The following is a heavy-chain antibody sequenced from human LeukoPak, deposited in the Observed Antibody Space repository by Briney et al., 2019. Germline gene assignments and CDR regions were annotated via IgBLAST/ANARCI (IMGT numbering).Heavy chain of an antibody. D-gene: IGHD3-10*01. Sequence: GSLRLSCAASGFTFSSYWMTWVRQAPGKGLEWIGEIYHSGSTNYNPSLKSRVTISIDKSKNQFSLKLSSVTAADTAVYYCGSGDYYHFDYWGQGTLVTVSS. CDR1: GFTFSSYW. CDR3: GSGDYYHFDY. J-gene: IGHJ4*02. V-gene: IGHV4-4*02. CDR2: IYHSGST.